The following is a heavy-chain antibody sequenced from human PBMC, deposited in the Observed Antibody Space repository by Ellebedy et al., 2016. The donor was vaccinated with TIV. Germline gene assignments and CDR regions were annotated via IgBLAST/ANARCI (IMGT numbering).Heavy chain of an antibody. D-gene: IGHD6-19*01. J-gene: IGHJ3*02. CDR1: GFTFSSYA. Sequence: GESLKLSCAASGFTFSSYAMNWVRQTPGKGLEWVSAISGSGDTTYYADSVKGRFTIARDNSQDTVHLQMNSLRAEDTAGNYCTKRGVGWAAFDIWGPGTMVTVSS. CDR2: ISGSGDTT. CDR3: TKRGVGWAAFDI. V-gene: IGHV3-23*01.